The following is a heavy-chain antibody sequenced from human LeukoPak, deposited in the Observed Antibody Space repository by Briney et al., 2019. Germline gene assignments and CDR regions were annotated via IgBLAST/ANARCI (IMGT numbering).Heavy chain of an antibody. CDR1: GSSISSGGYY. CDR2: IYYSGST. CDR3: ARDPILTGYCSGGSCYETSGYAFDI. V-gene: IGHV4-31*03. J-gene: IGHJ3*02. Sequence: PSETLSLTCTVSGSSISSGGYYWSWIRQHPGKGLEWIGYIYYSGSTYYNPSLKSRVTISVDTSKNQFSLKLSSVTAADTAVYYCARDPILTGYCSGGSCYETSGYAFDIWGQGTMVTVSS. D-gene: IGHD2-15*01.